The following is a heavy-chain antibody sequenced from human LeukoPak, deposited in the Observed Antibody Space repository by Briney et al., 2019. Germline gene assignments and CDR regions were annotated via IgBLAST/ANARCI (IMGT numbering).Heavy chain of an antibody. CDR3: AREYNSRATFDY. J-gene: IGHJ4*02. CDR1: ASGVAFTSHS. Sequence: GGSLRLSCGASASGVAFTSHSMNWVRQAPGKGLEWISYIHSSGDYIFYADSVKGRFTVSRDNARNSLYLQMNSLRAEDTAIYYCAREYNSRATFDYWGQGTLVTVSS. V-gene: IGHV3-21*05. CDR2: IHSSGDYI. D-gene: IGHD1-20*01.